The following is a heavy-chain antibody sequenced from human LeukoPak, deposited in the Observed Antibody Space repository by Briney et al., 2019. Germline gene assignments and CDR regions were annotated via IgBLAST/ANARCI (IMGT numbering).Heavy chain of an antibody. Sequence: GGSLRLSCAASGFTFSSYWMSWVRQAPGKGLEWVANIKEDGSDKYYMDSVKGRFTISRDNAKNSLYLQMNSLRAEDTAVYYCARDDGDGYNYGFFDYWGQGTLDTVSS. CDR1: GFTFSSYW. V-gene: IGHV3-7*01. J-gene: IGHJ4*02. CDR2: IKEDGSDK. D-gene: IGHD5-24*01. CDR3: ARDDGDGYNYGFFDY.